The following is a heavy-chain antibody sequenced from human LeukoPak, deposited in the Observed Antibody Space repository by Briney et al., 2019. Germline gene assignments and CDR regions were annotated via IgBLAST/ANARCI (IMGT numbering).Heavy chain of an antibody. D-gene: IGHD3-22*01. CDR1: GFSVSSNY. V-gene: IGHV3-53*01. Sequence: GGSLRLSCAASGFSVSSNYVSWVRQTPGKGLEWVSVLYSGGTTYYADSVKGRFTISRDNSKNTLYLQMNSLRAEDTAVYYCAGRYDSSGYPLHWGQGTLVTVSS. CDR3: AGRYDSSGYPLH. J-gene: IGHJ4*02. CDR2: LYSGGTT.